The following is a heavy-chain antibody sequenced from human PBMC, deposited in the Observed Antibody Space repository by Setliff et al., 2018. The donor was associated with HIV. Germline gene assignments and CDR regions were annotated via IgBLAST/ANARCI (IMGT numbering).Heavy chain of an antibody. Sequence: GGSLRLSCVASGFTFSSYAMHWVRQAPGKGLEYVSGISNNGGSTYFADSVKGRFTISRDNSKNTLYLQMGSLRGEDMAVYYCARYALAVPGYHNAFDIWGQGTMVTVSS. CDR2: ISNNGGST. CDR3: ARYALAVPGYHNAFDI. CDR1: GFTFSSYA. D-gene: IGHD6-19*01. J-gene: IGHJ3*02. V-gene: IGHV3-64*02.